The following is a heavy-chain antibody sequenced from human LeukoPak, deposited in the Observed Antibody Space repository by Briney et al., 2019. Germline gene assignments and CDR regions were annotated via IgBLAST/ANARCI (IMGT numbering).Heavy chain of an antibody. V-gene: IGHV4-39*01. CDR1: GFTVSSNY. J-gene: IGHJ6*03. Sequence: GSLRLSCAASGFTVSSNYMSWVRQPPGKGLEWIGTFYYSGSPYYNPSLKSRVTISVDTSKNQFSLNLSSVTAADTAVYYCGRHYYGSGYYYYYYMDVWGKGTTVTVSS. CDR2: FYYSGSP. CDR3: GRHYYGSGYYYYYYMDV. D-gene: IGHD3-10*01.